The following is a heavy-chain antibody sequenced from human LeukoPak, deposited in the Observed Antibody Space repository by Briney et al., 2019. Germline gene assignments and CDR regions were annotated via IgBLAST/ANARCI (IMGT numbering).Heavy chain of an antibody. J-gene: IGHJ6*03. V-gene: IGHV4-59*08. CDR1: GGSISSYY. CDR2: IYYSGST. Sequence: PSETLSLTCTVSGGSISSYYWSWIRQPPGKGLEWIGYIYYSGSTNYNPSLKSRVTISVDTSKNQFSLKLSSVTAADPAVYYCARVSPYYGDSPYYYYYHMDVWGKGTTVTVSS. CDR3: ARVSPYYGDSPYYYYYHMDV. D-gene: IGHD4-17*01.